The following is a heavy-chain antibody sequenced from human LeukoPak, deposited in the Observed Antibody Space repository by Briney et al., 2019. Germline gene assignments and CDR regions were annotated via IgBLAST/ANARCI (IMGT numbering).Heavy chain of an antibody. Sequence: GRSLRLSCAASGVTFSSYGMHWVRQAPGKGLEWVAVISYDGSNKYYADSVKGRFTISRDNSKNTLYLQMNSLRAEDTAVYYCAKDAKSGWTVLFGDWGQGTLVTVSS. J-gene: IGHJ4*02. CDR2: ISYDGSNK. D-gene: IGHD6-19*01. V-gene: IGHV3-30*18. CDR1: GVTFSSYG. CDR3: AKDAKSGWTVLFGD.